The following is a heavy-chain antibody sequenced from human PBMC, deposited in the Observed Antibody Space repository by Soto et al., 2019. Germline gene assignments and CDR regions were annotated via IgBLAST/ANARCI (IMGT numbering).Heavy chain of an antibody. CDR1: GFTFTSYA. J-gene: IGHJ6*02. V-gene: IGHV3-23*01. D-gene: IGHD5-18*01. Sequence: PGGSLRLSCAVSGFTFTSYAMTWVRQAPGKGLERVSAISGSGGSEFYADSVKGRFTISRDNSKNTLYLKMKSLRAEDTALYFCAKGDTTMITDYYAMGVWGQGTMVTVSS. CDR2: ISGSGGSE. CDR3: AKGDTTMITDYYAMGV.